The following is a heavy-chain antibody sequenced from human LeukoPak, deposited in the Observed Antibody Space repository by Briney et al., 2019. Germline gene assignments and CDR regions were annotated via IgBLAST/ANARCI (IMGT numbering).Heavy chain of an antibody. D-gene: IGHD6-13*01. CDR2: IHYSGST. CDR1: GGSISDYY. V-gene: IGHV4-59*08. Sequence: PSETLSLTCAVSGGSISDYYWGWIRQPPGKELEWIGYIHYSGSTNYNPSLKSRVTISVDTSKNQFSLKLTSVTAADTAVYFCARAVAAAGSTYYFDSWGQGTLVTVSS. CDR3: ARAVAAAGSTYYFDS. J-gene: IGHJ4*02.